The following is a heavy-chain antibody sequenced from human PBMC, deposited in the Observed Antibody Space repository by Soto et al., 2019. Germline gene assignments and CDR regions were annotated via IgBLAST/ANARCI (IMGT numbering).Heavy chain of an antibody. J-gene: IGHJ5*02. CDR1: GGSIISYY. CDR2: IYYSGST. Sequence: SETLSLTCTVSGGSIISYYWSWIRQPPGKGLEWIGYIYYSGSTNYNPSLKSRVTISVDTSKNQFSLKLSSVTAADTAVYYCARDAQQLVSSWFDPWGQGTLVTVSS. V-gene: IGHV4-59*01. D-gene: IGHD6-13*01. CDR3: ARDAQQLVSSWFDP.